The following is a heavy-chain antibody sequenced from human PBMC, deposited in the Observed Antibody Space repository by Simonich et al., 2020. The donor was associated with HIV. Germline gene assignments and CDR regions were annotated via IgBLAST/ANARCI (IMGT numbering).Heavy chain of an antibody. CDR1: GFMFSSYT. D-gene: IGHD3-22*01. J-gene: IGHJ4*02. Sequence: EVQLVESGGGLVKPGGSLRLSCAASGFMFSSYTMNWVRQAPGKGPELIPSSCDNSSSRFYADSVKGRFTISRDNAKNSLYLQMNSLRAEDTAVYYCVRGDDRGYWGQGTLVTVSS. CDR2: SCDNSSSR. V-gene: IGHV3-21*01. CDR3: VRGDDRGY.